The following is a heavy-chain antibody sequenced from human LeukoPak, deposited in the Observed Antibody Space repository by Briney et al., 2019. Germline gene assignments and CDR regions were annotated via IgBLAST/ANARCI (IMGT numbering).Heavy chain of an antibody. CDR1: GYTFTHYY. CDR3: ARADSSGYYLSDY. CDR2: INPSGGNT. D-gene: IGHD3-22*01. J-gene: IGHJ4*02. Sequence: ASVKVSCKASGYTFTHYYMHWVRQAPGQGLEWLGVINPSGGNTTFAQKFQGRVTMTRDTSTNTVYMELSSLRSEDTAVYYCARADSSGYYLSDYWGQGTLVTVSS. V-gene: IGHV1-46*01.